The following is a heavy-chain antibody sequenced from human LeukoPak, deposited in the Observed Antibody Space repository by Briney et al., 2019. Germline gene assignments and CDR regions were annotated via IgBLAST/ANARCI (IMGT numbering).Heavy chain of an antibody. V-gene: IGHV2-5*02. CDR1: GSSLSTSGVG. D-gene: IGHD2-15*01. Sequence: SGPTLVTPTQTLTLTCTVSGSSLSTSGVGVGWIRQPPGKALEWLALIYWDDDKRYSPSLKSRLTITKDTSKNQVVLTMTNMDPVDTATYYCAHRLVAGLGMDDGMGDYWGQGTLVTVSS. CDR2: IYWDDDK. CDR3: AHRLVAGLGMDDGMGDY. J-gene: IGHJ4*02.